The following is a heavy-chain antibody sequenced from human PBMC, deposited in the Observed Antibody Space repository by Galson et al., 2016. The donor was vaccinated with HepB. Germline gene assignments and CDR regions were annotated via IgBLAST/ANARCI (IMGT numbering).Heavy chain of an antibody. D-gene: IGHD6-19*01. J-gene: IGHJ4*02. V-gene: IGHV2-5*01. CDR2: IYLNDDN. CDR3: AHGSGWLFDY. CDR1: GFSLTTTAVG. Sequence: PALVKPTQTLTLTCTFSGFSLTTTAVGVGWFRQPPGKALEWLALIYLNDDNHYSPTLRSRLPLTKDTYKNHVVLTMTNMDPVDTATYYCAHGSGWLFDYWGQGTLVTVS.